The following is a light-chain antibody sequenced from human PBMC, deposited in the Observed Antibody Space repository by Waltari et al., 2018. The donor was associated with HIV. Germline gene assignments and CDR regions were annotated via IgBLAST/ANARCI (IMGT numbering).Light chain of an antibody. V-gene: IGLV1-47*01. Sequence: QSVLTPPPSASGTPGQRVTIPCSGSSSNIGSSHLYWYQQLPGPAPKLLIYRNNQRPSGVPDRFSGSKSGTSASLAISGLRSEDEAAYYCAAWDGSLSGRVFGGGTKLTVL. CDR1: SSNIGSSH. CDR2: RNN. J-gene: IGLJ3*02. CDR3: AAWDGSLSGRV.